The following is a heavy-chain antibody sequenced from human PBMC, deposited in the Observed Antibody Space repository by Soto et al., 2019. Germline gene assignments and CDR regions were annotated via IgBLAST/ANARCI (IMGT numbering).Heavy chain of an antibody. CDR3: ARESPDCSSTSCPINY. Sequence: SETLSLTCTVSGGSISSGGYYWSWIRQHPGKGLEWIGDMYYSGSTYYNPSLKSRVTISVDTSKNQFSLKLGSVYAADTAVYYCARESPDCSSTSCPINYWGQGPLVTVSS. CDR1: GGSISSGGYY. J-gene: IGHJ4*02. CDR2: MYYSGST. D-gene: IGHD2-2*01. V-gene: IGHV4-31*02.